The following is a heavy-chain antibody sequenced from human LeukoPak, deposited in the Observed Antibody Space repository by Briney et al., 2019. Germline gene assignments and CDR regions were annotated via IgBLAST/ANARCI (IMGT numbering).Heavy chain of an antibody. V-gene: IGHV1-18*01. CDR2: ISAYNGRT. J-gene: IGHJ4*02. CDR1: GYTFTSYG. D-gene: IGHD4-17*01. Sequence: GASVKVSCKASGYTFTSYGISWVRQAPGQRLEWMGWISAYNGRTYYAQNLQGRVTMTTDTATSTAYMELRSLRSDDTAVYYCARTPHTDHGDYASTDYWGQGTLVTVSS. CDR3: ARTPHTDHGDYASTDY.